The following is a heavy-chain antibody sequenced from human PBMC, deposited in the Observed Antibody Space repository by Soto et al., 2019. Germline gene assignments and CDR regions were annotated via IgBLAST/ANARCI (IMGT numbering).Heavy chain of an antibody. Sequence: EVQLLESGGGLVQPGGSLRLSCVGSGFTFSDHGMSWVRQAPGKGLEWVSAISGSVGSIFYADSVKGRFTISRDNSKNTLYLQMNSLRDEDTAVYYCAKDRTIAARNYDEWGQGVLVTVSS. D-gene: IGHD6-6*01. V-gene: IGHV3-23*01. J-gene: IGHJ4*02. CDR2: ISGSVGSI. CDR3: AKDRTIAARNYDE. CDR1: GFTFSDHG.